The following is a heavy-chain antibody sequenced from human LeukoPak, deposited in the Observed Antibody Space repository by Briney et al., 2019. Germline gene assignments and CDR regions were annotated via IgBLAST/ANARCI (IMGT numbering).Heavy chain of an antibody. J-gene: IGHJ6*03. CDR2: ISAYNGNT. V-gene: IGHV1-18*01. D-gene: IGHD1-14*01. CDR1: GYTFTSYG. Sequence: ASVKVSCKASGYTFTSYGISWVRQAPGQELEWMGWISAYNGNTNYAQKLQGRVTMTTDTSASTAYMELRSLRSDDTAVYYCARDRSSGGIYYYYDMDVWGKGTTVTVSS. CDR3: ARDRSSGGIYYYYDMDV.